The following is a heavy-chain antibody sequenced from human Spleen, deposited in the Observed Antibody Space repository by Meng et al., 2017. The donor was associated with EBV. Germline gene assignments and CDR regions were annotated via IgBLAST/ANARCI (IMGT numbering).Heavy chain of an antibody. J-gene: IGHJ4*02. CDR2: IHYSGNP. Sequence: QVPWQGSGQGVLKPSEALSLTCTVSGGSVRSASYYWTWIRQPPGKALEWIGYIHYSGNPNYNSSLKRRVTISVDMSKNQFSLRLSSVTAADTAVYYCARLFYYGSGRLKFDFWGQGTLVTVSS. D-gene: IGHD3-10*01. CDR3: ARLFYYGSGRLKFDF. V-gene: IGHV4-61*01. CDR1: GGSVRSASYY.